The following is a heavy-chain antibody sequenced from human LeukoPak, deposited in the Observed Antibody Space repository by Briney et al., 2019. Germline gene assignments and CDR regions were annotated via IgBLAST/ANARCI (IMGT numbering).Heavy chain of an antibody. V-gene: IGHV3-23*01. D-gene: IGHD2/OR15-2a*01. CDR3: AKDILQALWGFFDD. CDR1: GFTFSNNA. J-gene: IGHJ4*02. Sequence: GGSLRLSCAASGFTFSNNAMSWVRQAPEKGLEWVSGISGSGGSTYYADSVKGRFIISRDNSKNTLYLQMNSLRAEDTAVYYCAKDILQALWGFFDDWGQGTLVTVSS. CDR2: ISGSGGST.